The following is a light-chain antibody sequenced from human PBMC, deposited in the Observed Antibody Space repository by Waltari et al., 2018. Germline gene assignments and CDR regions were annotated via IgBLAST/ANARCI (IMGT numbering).Light chain of an antibody. J-gene: IGKJ1*01. CDR2: GAS. Sequence: DIQMTQSPSSVSASVGDSVTITCRASQDISGRLAWYQQKPGVDPKPLIYGASNLLNGVPSRFSGGGSGTDFTLTVSSLQSEDFATYFCQQTNTFPLTFGPGTRVEIK. V-gene: IGKV1-12*01. CDR3: QQTNTFPLT. CDR1: QDISGR.